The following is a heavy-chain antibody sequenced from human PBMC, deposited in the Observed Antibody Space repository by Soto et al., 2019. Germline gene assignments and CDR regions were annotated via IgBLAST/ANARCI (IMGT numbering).Heavy chain of an antibody. V-gene: IGHV3-23*01. CDR3: AKRYYYDNSGLWDY. CDR1: GFAFSSYA. Sequence: EVQLLESGGGLVQPGGSLRLSCAASGFAFSSYAMSWVRQAPGKGLEWVSAITSSGDTTHYRDSVKGRFTISRDNSKNTLHLQMNGLRAEDTAVYYCAKRYYYDNSGLWDYWGQGTLVTVSS. CDR2: ITSSGDTT. J-gene: IGHJ4*02. D-gene: IGHD3-22*01.